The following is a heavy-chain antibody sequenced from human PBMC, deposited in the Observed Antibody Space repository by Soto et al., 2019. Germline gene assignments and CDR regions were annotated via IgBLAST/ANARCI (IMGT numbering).Heavy chain of an antibody. V-gene: IGHV3-23*01. CDR2: ISGSDGKT. D-gene: IGHD3-10*01. CDR3: ARRSYLDY. J-gene: IGHJ4*02. Sequence: LRLSCAASGFSFGSYALSWVRQAPGKGLEWVSTISGSDGKTFYADSVKGRFSISRDTSQSTLYLQMNSLRADDTAMYYCARRSYLDYWGQGTRVTVSS. CDR1: GFSFGSYA.